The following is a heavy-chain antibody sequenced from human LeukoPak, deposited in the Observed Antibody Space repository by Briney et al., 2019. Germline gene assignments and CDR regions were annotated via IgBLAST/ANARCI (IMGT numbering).Heavy chain of an antibody. CDR2: IYYSGST. J-gene: IGHJ5*02. CDR3: ARLPRSCGGDCWLDP. Sequence: SETLSLTCTVSGGSISSYYWSWIRQPPGKGLEWIGYIYYSGSTNYNPSLKSRVTISVDTSKNQFSLKLSSVTAADTAVYYCARLPRSCGGDCWLDPWGQGTLVTVSS. CDR1: GGSISSYY. D-gene: IGHD2-21*01. V-gene: IGHV4-59*01.